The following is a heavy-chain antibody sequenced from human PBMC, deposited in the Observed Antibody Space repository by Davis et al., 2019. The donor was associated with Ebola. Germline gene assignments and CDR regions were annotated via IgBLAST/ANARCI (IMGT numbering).Heavy chain of an antibody. J-gene: IGHJ5*02. CDR3: ARDPDRPLTGTRSP. CDR1: GFTFSSYE. Sequence: GESLRLSCAASGFTFSSYEMNWVRQAPGKGLEWVSYISSSGSTIYYADSVKGRFTISRDNAKNSLYLQMNSLRAEDTAVYYCARDPDRPLTGTRSPWGQGTLVTVSS. V-gene: IGHV3-48*03. CDR2: ISSSGSTI. D-gene: IGHD1-20*01.